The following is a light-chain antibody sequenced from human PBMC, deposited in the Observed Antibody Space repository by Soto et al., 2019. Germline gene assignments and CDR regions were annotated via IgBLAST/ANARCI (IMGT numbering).Light chain of an antibody. V-gene: IGKV1-5*01. CDR1: QSISSW. CDR3: QQHANYPIT. J-gene: IGKJ4*01. Sequence: DIQMTQSPSTLSASVGDRVTITCRASQSISSWLAWYQQKPGKAPKLLIYAASSLQSGVPSRFSGSGSGTDFTLTISSLQPDDFATYYCQQHANYPITFGGGTKVDIK. CDR2: AAS.